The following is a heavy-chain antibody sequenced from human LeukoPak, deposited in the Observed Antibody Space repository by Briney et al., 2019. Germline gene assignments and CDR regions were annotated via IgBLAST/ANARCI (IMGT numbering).Heavy chain of an antibody. Sequence: GGSLRLSCAASGFTFSSYAMHWVRQAPGKGLEWVAVISYDGSNKYYADSVKGRFTISRDNSKNTLYLQMNSLRAEDTAAYYCAREAMVSIYYYYYGMDVWGKGTTVTVSS. J-gene: IGHJ6*04. CDR2: ISYDGSNK. CDR1: GFTFSSYA. V-gene: IGHV3-30-3*01. D-gene: IGHD5-18*01. CDR3: AREAMVSIYYYYYGMDV.